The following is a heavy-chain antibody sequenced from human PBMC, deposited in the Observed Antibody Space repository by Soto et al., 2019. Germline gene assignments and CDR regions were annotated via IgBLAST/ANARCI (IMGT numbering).Heavy chain of an antibody. D-gene: IGHD1-26*01. CDR3: ARGRGTYYADS. Sequence: VRLVESGGAFVPPGGSLRLTCEASGFTFSGHWMHLVRRAPGKGLVWVSHIDTDGSTGGTSYADSGKGRFTVSRDDSNDRLYLQMNDLRVEDTAVYYCARGRGTYYADSWGQGTLVTVSS. CDR2: IDTDGSTGGT. J-gene: IGHJ4*02. V-gene: IGHV3-74*03. CDR1: GFTFSGHW.